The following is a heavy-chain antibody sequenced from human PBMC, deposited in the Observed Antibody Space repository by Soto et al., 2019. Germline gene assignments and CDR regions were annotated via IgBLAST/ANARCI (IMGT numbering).Heavy chain of an antibody. CDR1: GFTFSSYS. CDR3: AREGDYGXYAEYYGMDV. D-gene: IGHD4-17*01. V-gene: IGHV3-21*01. J-gene: IGHJ6*02. Sequence: EVQLVESGGGLVKPGGSLRLSCAASGFTFSSYSMNWVRQAPGKGLEWVSSISSSSSYIYYADSVKGRFTISRDNAKNSLYLQMNSLRAEDTAVYYCAREGDYGXYAEYYGMDVWGQGTTVTVSS. CDR2: ISSSSSYI.